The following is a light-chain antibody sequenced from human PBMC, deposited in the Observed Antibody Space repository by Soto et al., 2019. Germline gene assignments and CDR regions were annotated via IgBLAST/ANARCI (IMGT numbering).Light chain of an antibody. CDR1: QSVSCD. J-gene: IGKJ3*01. CDR3: QQYHDWPPIT. CDR2: GAS. V-gene: IGKV3-15*01. Sequence: EIVMTQSPATLSVSPGEGVTLSCRASQSVSCDLAWYQQKPGQSPRLLMYGASTRATDIPARFSGGGSGTEFTLTISSLQSEDVAIYYCQQYHDWPPITFGPGTKVDIK.